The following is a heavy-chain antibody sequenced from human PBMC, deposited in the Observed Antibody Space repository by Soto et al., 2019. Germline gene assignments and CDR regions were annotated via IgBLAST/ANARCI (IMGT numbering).Heavy chain of an antibody. CDR1: GFTFSSYA. Sequence: QVQLVESGGGVVQPGRYLRLSCAASGFTFSSYAMHWFRQAPGKGLEWVAVISYDGSNKYNADSVKGRFTISRDHSNNTLYRLMKSRRADETGVYYCSRVYLNYQLPIGRFDPWGQGTMVTVSS. CDR3: SRVYLNYQLPIGRFDP. V-gene: IGHV3-30-3*01. CDR2: ISYDGSNK. J-gene: IGHJ5*02. D-gene: IGHD2-2*01.